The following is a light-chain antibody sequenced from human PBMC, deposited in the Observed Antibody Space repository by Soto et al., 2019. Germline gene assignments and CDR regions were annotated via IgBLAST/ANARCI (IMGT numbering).Light chain of an antibody. V-gene: IGKV3-11*01. J-gene: IGKJ3*01. CDR2: DAS. CDR3: QQYGGSPLFT. CDR1: QSVRGY. Sequence: EIVLTQSPATLSLSPGERATLSCRASQSVRGYLAWYQQKPGQAPRLLIYDASNRATGIPARFSGSGSGTDFTLTISRLEPEDFAVYYCQQYGGSPLFTFGPGTKVDIK.